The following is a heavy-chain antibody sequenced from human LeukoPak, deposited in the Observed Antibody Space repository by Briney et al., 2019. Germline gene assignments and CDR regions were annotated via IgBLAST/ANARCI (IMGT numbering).Heavy chain of an antibody. CDR1: GYTFTGYY. CDR3: ARLRAYTGCHYAYDY. Sequence: ASVKVSCKASGYTFTGYYIHWVRQAPGQGLEWMGRINPNSGGTNYAQKFQGRVTMTRDTSISTAYMELSRLRSDDTALYYCARLRAYTGCHYAYDYWGQGTLVTVSS. D-gene: IGHD3-16*01. V-gene: IGHV1-2*06. J-gene: IGHJ4*02. CDR2: INPNSGGT.